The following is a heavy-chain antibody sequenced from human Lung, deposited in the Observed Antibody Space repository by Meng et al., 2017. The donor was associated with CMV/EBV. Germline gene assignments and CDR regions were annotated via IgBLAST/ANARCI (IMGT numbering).Heavy chain of an antibody. CDR2: ISAYNGNT. Sequence: SCKASGYTFASYGISWVRQAPGQGLEWMGWISAYNGNTKYAQKLQGRVTMTTDTSTSTAYMELRSLRSDDTAVYYCGRGAGANWFDPWGQGTLVTVSS. D-gene: IGHD1-14*01. V-gene: IGHV1-18*01. CDR1: GYTFASYG. CDR3: GRGAGANWFDP. J-gene: IGHJ5*02.